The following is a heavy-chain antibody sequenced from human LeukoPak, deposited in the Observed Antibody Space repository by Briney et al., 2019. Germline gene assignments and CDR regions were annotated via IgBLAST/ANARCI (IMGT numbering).Heavy chain of an antibody. V-gene: IGHV3-48*01. Sequence: GGSLRLSCAASGFTFSSYSMNWVRQAPGKGLEWVSYISSSSNTIHYAESVKGRFTISRDHAKNSLYLQMNSLRAEDTAVYYCARGLSPYYYYYMDVWGKGTTVSVSS. CDR3: ARGLSPYYYYYMDV. J-gene: IGHJ6*03. CDR2: ISSSSNTI. CDR1: GFTFSSYS.